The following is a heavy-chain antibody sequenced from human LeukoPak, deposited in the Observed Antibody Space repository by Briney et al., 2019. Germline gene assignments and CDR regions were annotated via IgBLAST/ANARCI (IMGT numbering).Heavy chain of an antibody. V-gene: IGHV3-74*01. CDR3: AKGMDYSWFDP. J-gene: IGHJ5*02. Sequence: GGSLRLSCVVSGFTFSSYWMHWVRQAPGKGLVWVSRISGDGSGTDYADSVKGRFTISRDNAKNTLYLQVNSLRAEDTAVYYCAKGMDYSWFDPWGQGTLVTVSS. CDR2: ISGDGSGT. CDR1: GFTFSSYW. D-gene: IGHD3/OR15-3a*01.